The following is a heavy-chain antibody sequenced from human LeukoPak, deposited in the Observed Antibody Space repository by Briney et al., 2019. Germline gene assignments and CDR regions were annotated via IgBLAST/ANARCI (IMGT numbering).Heavy chain of an antibody. CDR1: GYTFTRYY. D-gene: IGHD2-21*02. Sequence: ASVKVSCKASGYTFTRYYMHWVRQAPGQGLEWIGIINPSGGSRTYAEQFQGRVTMTRDTSTSTGYMELSSLRSEDTAVYYCARGSVMTSVYYYDMDVWGQGTTVTVSS. CDR3: ARGSVMTSVYYYDMDV. V-gene: IGHV1-46*01. J-gene: IGHJ6*02. CDR2: INPSGGSR.